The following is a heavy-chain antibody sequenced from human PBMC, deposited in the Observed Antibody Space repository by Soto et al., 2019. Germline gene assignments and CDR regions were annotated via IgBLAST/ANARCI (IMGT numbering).Heavy chain of an antibody. D-gene: IGHD3-22*01. CDR2: IIPIFGTA. V-gene: IGHV1-69*13. CDR3: ATSKYYYDSSGSSAYYYGMDV. CDR1: GGTFSSYA. J-gene: IGHJ6*02. Sequence: GASVKVSCKAPGGTFSSYAISWVRQAPGQGLEWMGGIIPIFGTANYAQKFQGRVTITADESTSTAYMELSSLRSEDTAVYYCATSKYYYDSSGSSAYYYGMDVWGQGTTVTVSS.